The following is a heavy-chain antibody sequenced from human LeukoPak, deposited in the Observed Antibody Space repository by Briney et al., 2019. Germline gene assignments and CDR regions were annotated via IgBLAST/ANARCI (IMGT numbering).Heavy chain of an antibody. CDR3: ASQIVVVVAATGTTRSNDY. Sequence: PGGSLRLSCVASGLTFSNYWMHWVRQVPGKGLVWVSRINSDGSYTNYLDSVKGRFTISRDNAKNTLHLQMNSLRAEDTAMYYCASQIVVVVAATGTTRSNDYWGQGTLVTVSS. V-gene: IGHV3-74*01. CDR2: INSDGSYT. CDR1: GLTFSNYW. D-gene: IGHD2-15*01. J-gene: IGHJ4*02.